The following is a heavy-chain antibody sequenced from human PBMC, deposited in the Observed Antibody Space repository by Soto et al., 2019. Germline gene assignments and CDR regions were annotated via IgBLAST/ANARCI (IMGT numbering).Heavy chain of an antibody. CDR1: GFTFSNYA. V-gene: IGHV3-23*01. CDR3: AKAYFVWSSEKPYYFDY. D-gene: IGHD3-16*01. J-gene: IGHJ4*02. Sequence: EVQLLDSGGGLVQPGGSLRLSCAASGFTFSNYAMTWVRQGPGKGLEWVSGISGSGGRSYYADSVKGRFTISRENSKSTLYLQMNSLRAEDTAVYYCAKAYFVWSSEKPYYFDYWGQGTLVTVSS. CDR2: ISGSGGRS.